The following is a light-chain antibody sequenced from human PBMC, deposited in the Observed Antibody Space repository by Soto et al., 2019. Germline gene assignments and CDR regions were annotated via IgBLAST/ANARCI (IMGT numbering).Light chain of an antibody. CDR2: DVS. Sequence: QSALTQPASLSGSPGQSITISCTGTSSDVGGYNYVSWYQQHPGKAPKLMIYDVSNRPSGVSNRFSGSKSGNTASLTISGLQAEDEADYFCSSYTSSSTLVFGTGNKLTVL. CDR1: SSDVGGYNY. J-gene: IGLJ1*01. CDR3: SSYTSSSTLV. V-gene: IGLV2-14*01.